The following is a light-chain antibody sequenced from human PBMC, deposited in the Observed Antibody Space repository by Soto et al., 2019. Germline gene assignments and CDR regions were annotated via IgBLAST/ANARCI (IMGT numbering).Light chain of an antibody. CDR1: QSVSNNY. Sequence: EIVLTQSPGTLSLSPGERATLSCRASQSVSNNYLAWYQQKPGQPPRLLIYGASSRATGIPDRFSGSGSGTDFTLTISRLESEDFAVYYCQQYGNSPWTFGQGTKVEIK. CDR2: GAS. V-gene: IGKV3-20*01. J-gene: IGKJ1*01. CDR3: QQYGNSPWT.